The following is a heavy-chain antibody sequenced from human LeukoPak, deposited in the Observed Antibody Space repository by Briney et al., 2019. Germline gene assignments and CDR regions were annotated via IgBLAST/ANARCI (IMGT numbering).Heavy chain of an antibody. Sequence: GSLRLSCAASGFTFSWDGMHWVRQSPGKGLQWVSSISSSSRYIYYADSVKGRFTISRDNGKNSLYLQMNSLRAEDTAVYYCARDRANYGDLGYWGQGTLVTVSS. J-gene: IGHJ4*02. CDR3: ARDRANYGDLGY. CDR1: GFTFSWDG. CDR2: ISSSSRYI. V-gene: IGHV3-21*01. D-gene: IGHD4-17*01.